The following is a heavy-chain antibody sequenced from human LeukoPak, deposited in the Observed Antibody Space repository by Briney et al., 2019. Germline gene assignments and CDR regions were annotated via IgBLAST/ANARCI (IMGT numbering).Heavy chain of an antibody. D-gene: IGHD2-2*01. CDR1: GFTFSSYG. J-gene: IGHJ4*02. Sequence: GGSLRLSCAASGFTFSSYGMSWVRQAPGKGLEWVSAISGSGGSTYYADSVKGRFTISRDNSKNTLYLQMNSLRAGDTAVYYCARVRFNCSSTSCFYVLRIQLWPYFDYWGQGTLVTVSS. CDR2: ISGSGGST. V-gene: IGHV3-23*01. CDR3: ARVRFNCSSTSCFYVLRIQLWPYFDY.